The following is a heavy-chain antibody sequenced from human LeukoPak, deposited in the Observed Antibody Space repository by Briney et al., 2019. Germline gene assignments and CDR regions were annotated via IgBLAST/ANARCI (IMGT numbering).Heavy chain of an antibody. V-gene: IGHV3-53*01. Sequence: GGSLRLSCAASGFTVTTDHMSWVRQAPGKGLEWVSVIYSGGSTYHADSVEGRFTISRDNSKNTVHLQMSSLRVEDTAVYYCARVWDLSFDYWGQGTLVTVSS. J-gene: IGHJ4*02. CDR1: GFTVTTDH. CDR3: ARVWDLSFDY. CDR2: IYSGGST. D-gene: IGHD1-26*01.